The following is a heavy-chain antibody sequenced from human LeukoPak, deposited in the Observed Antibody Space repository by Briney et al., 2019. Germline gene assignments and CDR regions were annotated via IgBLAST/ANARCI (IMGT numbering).Heavy chain of an antibody. CDR2: VYYSGST. CDR1: GGPITSYY. CDR3: ASLYGSGSYSNFDY. V-gene: IGHV4-59*01. Sequence: SETLSLTCSVSGGPITSYYWTWIRQPPGKGLEWIGYVYYSGSTNYNPSLKSRLTISVDSSKNHFSLKLSSVTAADTAVYYCASLYGSGSYSNFDYWGQGTVVTVSS. J-gene: IGHJ4*02. D-gene: IGHD3-10*01.